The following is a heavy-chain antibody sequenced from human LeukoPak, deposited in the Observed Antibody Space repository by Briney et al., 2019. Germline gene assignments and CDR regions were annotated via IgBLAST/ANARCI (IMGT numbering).Heavy chain of an antibody. CDR2: IYYSGST. V-gene: IGHV4-59*01. D-gene: IGHD6-13*01. Sequence: PSETLSLTCTVSGGSISSYYWSWIRQPPGKGLEWIGYIYYSGSTNYNPSLKSRVTISVDTSKNQFSLKLSSVTAADTAVYYCARLQLFRGYSLDYWGQGTLVTVSS. CDR1: GGSISSYY. J-gene: IGHJ4*02. CDR3: ARLQLFRGYSLDY.